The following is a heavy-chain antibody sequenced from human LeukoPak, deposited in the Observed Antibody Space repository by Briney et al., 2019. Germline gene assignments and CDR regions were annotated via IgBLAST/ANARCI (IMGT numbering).Heavy chain of an antibody. CDR1: GGSISSYY. D-gene: IGHD3-22*01. J-gene: IGHJ5*02. V-gene: IGHV4-59*01. CDR3: ARDIGTPYYYDSSGYYSGWFDP. CDR2: IYYTCST. Sequence: SETLSLTCTVSGGSISSYYWSWIRQPPGKGLEWIGYIYYTCSTNYNPSLKSRVTMSVDTSKKQFSLKLRSVTAADTAVYYCARDIGTPYYYDSSGYYSGWFDPWGQGTLVTVSS.